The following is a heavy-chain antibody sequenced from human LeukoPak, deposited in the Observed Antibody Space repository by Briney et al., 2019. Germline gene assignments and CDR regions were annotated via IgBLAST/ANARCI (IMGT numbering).Heavy chain of an antibody. CDR3: AKPDDYGDYGLLTHYDY. V-gene: IGHV3-23*01. CDR2: ISGSGGST. D-gene: IGHD4-17*01. J-gene: IGHJ4*02. CDR1: GFTFSSYA. Sequence: GGSLRLSCAASGFTFSSYAMSWVRQAPGKGLEWVSAISGSGGSTYYADSVKGRFTISRDNSKNTLYLQMNSLRAEDTAVYYCAKPDDYGDYGLLTHYDYWGQGTLVTASS.